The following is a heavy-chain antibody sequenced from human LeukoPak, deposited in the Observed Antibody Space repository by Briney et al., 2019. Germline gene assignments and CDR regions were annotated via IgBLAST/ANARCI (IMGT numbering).Heavy chain of an antibody. CDR3: ARSPYCTGGSCYLLY. D-gene: IGHD2-15*01. J-gene: IGHJ4*02. CDR1: NDSISSGAYY. Sequence: SETLSLTCTVSNDSISSGAYYWRWVRQHPGTGLEWIGYVYYSGSTYYNPSLQSRVTMSLDTSKNQFILRLSSVTAADTAVYYCARSPYCTGGSCYLLYWGQGTLVTVSS. V-gene: IGHV4-31*03. CDR2: VYYSGST.